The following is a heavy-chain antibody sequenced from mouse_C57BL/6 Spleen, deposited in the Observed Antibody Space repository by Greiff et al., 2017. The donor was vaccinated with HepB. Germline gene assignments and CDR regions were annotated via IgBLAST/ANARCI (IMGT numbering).Heavy chain of an antibody. CDR1: GFSFNTYA. CDR3: VRQNGYFYY. V-gene: IGHV10-1*01. CDR2: IRSKSNNYAT. J-gene: IGHJ2*01. Sequence: EVKLVESGGGLVQPTGSLKLSCAASGFSFNTYAMNWVRQAPGKGLEWVARIRSKSNNYATYYADSVKDRFTISRDDSESMLYLQMNNLKTEDTAMYYCVRQNGYFYYWGQGTTLTVSS.